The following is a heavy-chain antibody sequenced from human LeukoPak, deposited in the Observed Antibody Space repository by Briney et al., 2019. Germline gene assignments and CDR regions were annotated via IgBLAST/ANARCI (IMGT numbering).Heavy chain of an antibody. CDR3: AKGTDYGD. Sequence: GGSLRLSCAASGLTVTSNDMSWVRQAPGKGLEWVSVIYTGGTTYYADSVKGRLTISRDNSKNTLYLQMNSLRAEDTAVYYCAKGTDYGDWGQGTLVTVSS. CDR2: IYTGGTT. V-gene: IGHV3-66*01. D-gene: IGHD4-17*01. J-gene: IGHJ4*02. CDR1: GLTVTSND.